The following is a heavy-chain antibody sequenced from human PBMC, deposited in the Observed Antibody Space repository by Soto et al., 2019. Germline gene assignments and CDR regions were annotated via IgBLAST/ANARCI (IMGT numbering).Heavy chain of an antibody. CDR3: ARAVPGFCTNGGCLFAS. D-gene: IGHD2-8*01. CDR2: IYLIGST. J-gene: IGHJ5*01. Sequence: SENLSLTCAVSGGSISSGDYSWSWIRQPPGKGLEWIGYIYLIGSTYYSPSLKSRVTISIDRSKNQFSLNLSSVTAADTAVYYCARAVPGFCTNGGCLFASWGQGTLVTGSS. V-gene: IGHV4-30-2*01. CDR1: GGSISSGDYS.